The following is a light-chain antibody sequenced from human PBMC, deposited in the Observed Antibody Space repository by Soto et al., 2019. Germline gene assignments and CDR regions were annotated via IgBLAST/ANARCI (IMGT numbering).Light chain of an antibody. CDR3: SSYAGSNTPCV. V-gene: IGLV2-8*01. Sequence: QSALTQPPSASGSPGQSVTISCTGTSSDFGGYNYVSWYQQHPGKAPKLMIYEVSKRPSGVPDRFSGSKSGNTASLTVSGLQAEDEADYYCSSYAGSNTPCVFGTGTKVTVL. CDR2: EVS. J-gene: IGLJ1*01. CDR1: SSDFGGYNY.